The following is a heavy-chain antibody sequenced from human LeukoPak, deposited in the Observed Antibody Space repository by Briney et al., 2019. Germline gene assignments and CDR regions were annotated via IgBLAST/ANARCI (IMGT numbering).Heavy chain of an antibody. CDR3: AKDIDGSGSYYFDY. D-gene: IGHD3-10*01. CDR2: IKQDGSEK. J-gene: IGHJ4*02. Sequence: GGSLRLSCAASGFTYSSYWMNWVRQAPGKGLVWVANIKQDGSEKYYVDSVKGRFTISRDNSKNSLYLQMNSLRTEDTALYYCAKDIDGSGSYYFDYWGQGTLVTVSS. CDR1: GFTYSSYW. V-gene: IGHV3-7*03.